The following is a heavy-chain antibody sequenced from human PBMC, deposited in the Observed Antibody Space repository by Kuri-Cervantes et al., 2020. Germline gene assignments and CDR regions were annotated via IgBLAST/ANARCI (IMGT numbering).Heavy chain of an antibody. CDR3: ARNYYDSSGYYYEVWDY. V-gene: IGHV1-46*01. J-gene: IGHJ4*02. CDR2: INPSGGST. D-gene: IGHD3-22*01. Sequence: ASVKVSCKASGYTFTSYYMHWVRQAPGQGLEWMGIINPSGGSTSYAQKFQGRVTITADESTSTAYMELSSLRSEDTAVYYCARNYYDSSGYYYEVWDYWGQGTLVTVSS. CDR1: GYTFTSYY.